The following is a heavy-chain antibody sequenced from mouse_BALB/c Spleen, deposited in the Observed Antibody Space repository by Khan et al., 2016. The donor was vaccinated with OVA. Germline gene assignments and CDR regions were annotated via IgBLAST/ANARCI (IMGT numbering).Heavy chain of an antibody. CDR1: GYSFTGYF. CDR2: INPHIGET. V-gene: IGHV1-20*02. J-gene: IGHJ2*01. D-gene: IGHD1-1*01. CDR3: ARKNGSDFDY. Sequence: EVQLQQSGPELVKPGASVKISCKASGYSFTGYFMNWVMQSHGKSLEWIGRINPHIGETLYNQKFKGKATLTVDESSRTVNMELRSLAPEDSAVYYCARKNGSDFDYWGQGTTLTVSS.